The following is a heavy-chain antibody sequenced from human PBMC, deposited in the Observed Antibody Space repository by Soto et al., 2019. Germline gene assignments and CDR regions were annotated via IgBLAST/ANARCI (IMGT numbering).Heavy chain of an antibody. Sequence: PGGSLRLSCAASGFTFSSYGMHWVRQAPGKGLEWVAVIWYDGSNKYYADSVKGRFTISRDNSKNTLYLQMNSLRAEDTAVYYCARDGSFIAAADYYFDYWGQGTLVTVSS. J-gene: IGHJ4*02. CDR3: ARDGSFIAAADYYFDY. V-gene: IGHV3-33*01. D-gene: IGHD6-13*01. CDR1: GFTFSSYG. CDR2: IWYDGSNK.